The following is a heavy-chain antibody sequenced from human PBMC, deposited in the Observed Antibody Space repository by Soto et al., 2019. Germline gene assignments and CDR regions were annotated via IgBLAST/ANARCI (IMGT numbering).Heavy chain of an antibody. Sequence: GGSLRLSGAASGFTFSSYAMSWVRQAPGRGLEWVSAISGSGGNTYYGDSVKGRFTISRDNSKNALYLQLNSLRVEDTAVYYCAKDPSVDTAYYFDYWGQGTLVTVSS. CDR3: AKDPSVDTAYYFDY. D-gene: IGHD5-18*01. V-gene: IGHV3-23*01. CDR2: ISGSGGNT. J-gene: IGHJ4*02. CDR1: GFTFSSYA.